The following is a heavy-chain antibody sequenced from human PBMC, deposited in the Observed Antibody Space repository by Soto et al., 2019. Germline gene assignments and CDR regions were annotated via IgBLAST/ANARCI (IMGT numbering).Heavy chain of an antibody. CDR3: AHGSGWMHDY. Sequence: QITLKESGPPLVKPTQTLTLTCSFSGFSLSTSAVGVGWIRQPPGKAPEWLALIYWDDDKQYSPSLKSRLTIAKDTSKNQVVLTMTNMDTVDTATYHCAHGSGWMHDYWCQGILVTVSS. V-gene: IGHV2-5*02. D-gene: IGHD6-19*01. CDR2: IYWDDDK. CDR1: GFSLSTSAVG. J-gene: IGHJ4*02.